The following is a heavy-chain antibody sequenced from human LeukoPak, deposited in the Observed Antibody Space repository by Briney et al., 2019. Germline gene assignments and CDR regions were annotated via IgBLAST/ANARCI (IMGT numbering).Heavy chain of an antibody. CDR3: PWEGY. D-gene: IGHD1-26*01. V-gene: IGHV3-7*01. CDR1: GFRFSRHW. J-gene: IGHJ4*02. Sequence: GGSLRLSCADSGFRFSRHWMDWVRQAPGKGLEGVAKINEDGSVKNYVDSVRGRFTVSRDNAKNSLYLQMNSLRGEDTAVYCSPWEGYWGQGTLVTVSS. CDR2: INEDGSVK.